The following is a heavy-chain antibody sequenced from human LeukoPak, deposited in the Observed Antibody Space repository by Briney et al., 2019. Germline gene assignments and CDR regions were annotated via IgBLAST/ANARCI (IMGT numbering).Heavy chain of an antibody. D-gene: IGHD5-24*01. J-gene: IGHJ4*02. CDR2: INHSGST. CDR3: VRADGRDGYKGIVYQ. V-gene: IGHV4-34*01. Sequence: SETLSLTCAVYGGSFSAYCWSWIRQPPGKGLEWIGEINHSGSTDYNPSLTSRVTMSVDTSRNQFCLKLSSATAADAAVYYCVRADGRDGYKGIVYQWGQGTLVTVSS. CDR1: GGSFSAYC.